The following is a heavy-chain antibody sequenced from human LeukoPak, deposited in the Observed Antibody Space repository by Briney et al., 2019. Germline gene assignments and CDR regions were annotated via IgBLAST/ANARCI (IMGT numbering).Heavy chain of an antibody. V-gene: IGHV4-4*09. CDR2: IYTSGST. D-gene: IGHD1-7*01. CDR1: GGSISSYY. Sequence: SETLSLTCTVSGGSISSYYWSWIRQPPGKGLEWIGYIYTSGSTNYNPSLKSRVTISVDTSKNQISLKLSSVTAADTAVYYCVRRGDWNWVFDYWGQGTLVTVSS. CDR3: VRRGDWNWVFDY. J-gene: IGHJ4*02.